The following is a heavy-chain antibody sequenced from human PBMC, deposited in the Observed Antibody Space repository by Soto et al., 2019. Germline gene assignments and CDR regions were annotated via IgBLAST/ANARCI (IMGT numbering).Heavy chain of an antibody. Sequence: EVQLLESGGGLVQPGGSLRLSCAASGFTISSYAINWVRQAPGKGLEWVSGIRDSDGSTYYADSVKGRFALSRDTSKNTLYLQMNSLRPEDTAIYYCAKGSFTSSPDHWGQGTLVTVSS. V-gene: IGHV3-23*01. J-gene: IGHJ4*02. D-gene: IGHD2-2*01. CDR1: GFTISSYA. CDR3: AKGSFTSSPDH. CDR2: IRDSDGST.